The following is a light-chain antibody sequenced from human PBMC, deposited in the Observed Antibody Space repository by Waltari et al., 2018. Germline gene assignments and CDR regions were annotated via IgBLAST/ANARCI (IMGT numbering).Light chain of an antibody. J-gene: IGLJ2*01. CDR2: GKN. V-gene: IGLV3-19*01. CDR3: SSRDISGDVV. CDR1: ILRTFY. Sequence: SSELTQDPAVSVALGQTVRITCHGDILRTFYANWCRQQPGQDPELVIYGKNNRPSGIPDRFSASSSGTTTSLTITGAQAEDEADYYCSSRDISGDVVFGGGTELTVL.